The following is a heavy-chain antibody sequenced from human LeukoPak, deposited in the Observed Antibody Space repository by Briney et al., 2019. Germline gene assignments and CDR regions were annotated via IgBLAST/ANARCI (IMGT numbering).Heavy chain of an antibody. D-gene: IGHD3-10*01. J-gene: IGHJ6*03. CDR1: GYTFTSYG. CDR3: ARDRWGVNYYQYMDV. CDR2: ISAYNGNR. V-gene: IGHV1-18*01. Sequence: ASVKVSCKASGYTFTSYGISWVRLAPGHGLEWMGWISAYNGNRKYEKKLQGRVTMTTDTATSTAYMELSSLRADDTAVYYCARDRWGVNYYQYMDVWGKGTTVTVSS.